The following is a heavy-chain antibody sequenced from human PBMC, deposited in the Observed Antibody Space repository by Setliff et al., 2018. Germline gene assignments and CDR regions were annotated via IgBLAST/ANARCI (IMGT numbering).Heavy chain of an antibody. CDR2: IYTSWST. J-gene: IGHJ4*02. V-gene: IGHV4-61*10. CDR1: GGSVGSDFSY. D-gene: IGHD5-12*01. Sequence: SETLSLTCTVSGGSVGSDFSYWTWIRQPAGKGPEWIGHIYTSWSTIYNPSLKSRLTISLDTSKNQFSLKLRSVTAADTAVYYCARGGTFRYFDFWGQGAPVTVSS. CDR3: ARGGTFRYFDF.